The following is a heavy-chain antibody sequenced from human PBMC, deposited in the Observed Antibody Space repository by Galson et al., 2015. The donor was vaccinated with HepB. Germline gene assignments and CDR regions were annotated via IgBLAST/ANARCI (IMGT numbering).Heavy chain of an antibody. CDR1: GFTFSSYW. D-gene: IGHD6-19*01. CDR3: ARDGSVAGIFYYYYGMDV. J-gene: IGHJ6*02. V-gene: IGHV3-74*01. Sequence: SLRLSCAASGFTFSSYWMHWVRQAPGKGLVWVSRINSDGSSTSYADSVKGRFTISRDNAKNTLYLQMNSLRAEDTAVYYCARDGSVAGIFYYYYGMDVWGQGTTVTVSS. CDR2: INSDGSST.